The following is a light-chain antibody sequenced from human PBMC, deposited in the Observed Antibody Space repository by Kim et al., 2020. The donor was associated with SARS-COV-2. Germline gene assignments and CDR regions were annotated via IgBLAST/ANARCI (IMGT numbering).Light chain of an antibody. CDR1: SSNIGSNS. Sequence: QSVLTQPPSASGTPGQRVTISCSGSSSNIGSNSVFWYQQLPGAAPKLLIYRNNQRPSGVPDRFSGSRSGTSASLAISGLRSEDEADYYCAAWDDSLRGPVFGGGTQLTVL. CDR2: RNN. CDR3: AAWDDSLRGPV. J-gene: IGLJ3*02. V-gene: IGLV1-47*01.